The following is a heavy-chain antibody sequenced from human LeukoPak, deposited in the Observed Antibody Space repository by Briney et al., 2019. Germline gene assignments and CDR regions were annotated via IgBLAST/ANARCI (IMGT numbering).Heavy chain of an antibody. Sequence: GGSLRLSCAASGFTFSSYAMSWVRQTPGKGLEWVSAISGSGGSTYYADSVKGRFTISRDNSKNTLYLQMNSLRAEDTAVYYCAKGGASSSSYADYWGQGTLVTVSS. D-gene: IGHD6-6*01. V-gene: IGHV3-23*01. CDR3: AKGGASSSSYADY. CDR1: GFTFSSYA. J-gene: IGHJ4*02. CDR2: ISGSGGST.